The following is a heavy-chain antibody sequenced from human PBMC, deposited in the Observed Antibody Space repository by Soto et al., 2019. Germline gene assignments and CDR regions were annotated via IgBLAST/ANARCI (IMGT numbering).Heavy chain of an antibody. CDR3: ARGLFMMSDGEDNWFDP. CDR2: INHSGST. D-gene: IGHD3-16*01. J-gene: IGHJ5*02. Sequence: PSETLSLTCAGYGGSFSGYYWSWIRQPPGKGLEWIGEINHSGSTNYNPSLKSRVTISVDTSKNQFSLKLSSVTAADTAVYYCARGLFMMSDGEDNWFDPWGQGTLVTVSS. CDR1: GGSFSGYY. V-gene: IGHV4-34*01.